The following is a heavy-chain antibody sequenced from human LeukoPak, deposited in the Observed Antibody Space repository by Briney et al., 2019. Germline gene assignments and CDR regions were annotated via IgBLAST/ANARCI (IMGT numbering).Heavy chain of an antibody. Sequence: ASVKVSCKASGYTFTSYGISWVRQAPGQGLEWMGWISAYNGNTNYAQKLQGSVTMTTDTSTSTAYMELRSLRSDDTAVYYCARQVWQQLVRDYYGMDVWGQGTTVTVSS. D-gene: IGHD6-13*01. J-gene: IGHJ6*02. CDR3: ARQVWQQLVRDYYGMDV. CDR1: GYTFTSYG. CDR2: ISAYNGNT. V-gene: IGHV1-18*01.